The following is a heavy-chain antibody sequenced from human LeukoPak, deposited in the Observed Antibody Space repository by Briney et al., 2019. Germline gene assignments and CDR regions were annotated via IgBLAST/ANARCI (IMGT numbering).Heavy chain of an antibody. CDR1: GFTFSSYS. CDR3: ARDILTKQAYSGYDN. J-gene: IGHJ4*02. Sequence: PGGSLRLSCAASGFTFSSYSMNWVRQAPGKGLEWVSYISSSNTIYYADSVKGRFTISRDNAKNPLYLQMNSLRDEDTAVYYCARDILTKQAYSGYDNWGQGTLVTVSS. V-gene: IGHV3-48*02. D-gene: IGHD5-12*01. CDR2: ISSSNTI.